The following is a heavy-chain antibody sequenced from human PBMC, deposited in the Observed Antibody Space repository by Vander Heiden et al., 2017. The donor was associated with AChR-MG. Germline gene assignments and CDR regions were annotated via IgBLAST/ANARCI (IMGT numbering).Heavy chain of an antibody. V-gene: IGHV4-34*01. D-gene: IGHD3-22*01. CDR2: INHSGST. CDR3: ARSGGGIRYYDSSGYYQTYYYYYMDV. Sequence: QVQLQQWGAGLLKPSETLSLTCAVYGGSFSGYYWSWIRQPPGKGLEWIGEINHSGSTNYNPSLKSRVTISVDTSKNQFSLKLSSVTAADTAVYYCARSGGGIRYYDSSGYYQTYYYYYMDVWGKGTTVTVSS. CDR1: GGSFSGYY. J-gene: IGHJ6*03.